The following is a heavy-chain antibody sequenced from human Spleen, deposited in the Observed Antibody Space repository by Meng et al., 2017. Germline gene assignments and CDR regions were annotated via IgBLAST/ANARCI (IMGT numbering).Heavy chain of an antibody. CDR3: ARENAARYYDMDV. CDR2: MYYSGSA. D-gene: IGHD6-6*01. Sequence: QLQLQESGPGLVKPSETLSLTCTVSGGSISSTTYSWGWIRQPPGKGLEWIGTMYYSGSAYYNPSLKGRVTISVDTSKNQFSLKLNSVTAADTAIYYCARENAARYYDMDVWGQGTTVTVSS. CDR1: GGSISSTTYS. J-gene: IGHJ6*02. V-gene: IGHV4-39*02.